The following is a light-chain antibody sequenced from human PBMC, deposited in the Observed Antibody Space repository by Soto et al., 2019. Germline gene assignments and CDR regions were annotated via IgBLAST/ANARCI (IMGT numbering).Light chain of an antibody. CDR1: SSDVGGYNY. CDR2: EVS. CDR3: SSYTSSSTVYV. J-gene: IGLJ1*01. V-gene: IGLV2-14*01. Sequence: QSVLTQPASVSGSPGQSITISCTGTSSDVGGYNYVSWYQQHPGKAPKLMIYEVSNRPSGVSNRFSGSKSGNTASLTISGLQAEDEADYYCSSYTSSSTVYVFGTSTQLTVL.